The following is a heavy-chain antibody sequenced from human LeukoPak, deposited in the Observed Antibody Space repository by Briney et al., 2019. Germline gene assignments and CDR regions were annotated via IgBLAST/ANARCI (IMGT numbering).Heavy chain of an antibody. J-gene: IGHJ5*02. V-gene: IGHV4-61*02. CDR1: GGSISSGSYY. Sequence: SETLSLTCTVSGGSISSGSYYWSWIRQPAGKGLEWIGRIYTSGSTNYNPSLKSRVTISVDTSKNQFSLKLSSVTAADTAVYYCARQSNMITGWFDPWGQGTLVTVSS. D-gene: IGHD3-16*01. CDR2: IYTSGST. CDR3: ARQSNMITGWFDP.